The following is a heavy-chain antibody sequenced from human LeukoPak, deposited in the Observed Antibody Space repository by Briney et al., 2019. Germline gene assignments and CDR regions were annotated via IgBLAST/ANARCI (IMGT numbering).Heavy chain of an antibody. CDR2: ISVDSNYL. Sequence: PGGSLRLSCAASGFTFNTYSMNWVRQAPGKGLEWISSISVDSNYLYYVDSLRGRFTISRDNSKNMVYLQMNSLRGDDTAVYYCAGVLRGAFDIWGQGKMVAVSS. CDR1: GFTFNTYS. V-gene: IGHV3-21*04. J-gene: IGHJ3*02. CDR3: AGVLRGAFDI.